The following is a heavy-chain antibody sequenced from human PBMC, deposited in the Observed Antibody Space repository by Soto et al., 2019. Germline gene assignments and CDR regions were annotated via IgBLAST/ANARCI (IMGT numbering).Heavy chain of an antibody. Sequence: QVQLQESGPGLVKPSQTLSLTCTVSGASISSSGYYWSWIRQHPGKGLEWIGYIYNSGSTDYNSSLKSRVTISMDTSKNQFALTLSSVTAADTAVYYCARGPYAGNAIDYWGQGSLVTVSP. CDR1: GASISSSGYY. V-gene: IGHV4-31*03. CDR3: ARGPYAGNAIDY. J-gene: IGHJ4*02. D-gene: IGHD6-13*01. CDR2: IYNSGST.